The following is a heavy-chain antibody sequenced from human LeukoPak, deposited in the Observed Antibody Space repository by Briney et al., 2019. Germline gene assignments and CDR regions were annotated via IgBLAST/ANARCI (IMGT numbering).Heavy chain of an antibody. Sequence: PSETLSLTCAVYGGSFSTHSWSWIRQPPGKGLEWIGDINYSGNTNYNPSFKSRVIASIDTSKDQFSLKLNSVTAGDTAVYYCARHVDMTTVNYYYLDVWGKGTTVTVSS. CDR1: GGSFSTHS. D-gene: IGHD4-11*01. V-gene: IGHV4-34*01. CDR2: INYSGNT. J-gene: IGHJ6*03. CDR3: ARHVDMTTVNYYYLDV.